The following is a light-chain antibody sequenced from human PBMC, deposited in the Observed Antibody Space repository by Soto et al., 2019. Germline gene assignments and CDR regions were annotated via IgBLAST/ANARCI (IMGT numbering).Light chain of an antibody. CDR2: GAS. CDR1: QSVSSSY. CDR3: HQYCSSPLFT. V-gene: IGKV3-20*01. Sequence: EIVLTQSPGTLSLSPGERATLSCRASQSVSSSYLAWYQQKPGQAPRLLIYGASSRATGIPDRFSGSGSGTAFTLTISRLEPEDFAVYYYHQYCSSPLFTFGPGTKVDIK. J-gene: IGKJ3*01.